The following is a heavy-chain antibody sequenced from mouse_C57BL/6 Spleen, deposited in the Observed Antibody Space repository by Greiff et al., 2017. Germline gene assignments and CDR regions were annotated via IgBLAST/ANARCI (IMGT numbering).Heavy chain of an antibody. CDR3: ARKGYDYDGAMDY. D-gene: IGHD2-4*01. CDR1: GYAFSSYW. CDR2: IYPGNGDT. J-gene: IGHJ4*01. V-gene: IGHV1-80*01. Sequence: QVQLQQSGAELVKPGASVKISCKASGYAFSSYWMNWVKQRPGKGLEWIGQIYPGNGDTNYNGKFKGKATLTADKSSSTAYMQLSSLTSEDSAVYFCARKGYDYDGAMDYWGQGTSVTVSS.